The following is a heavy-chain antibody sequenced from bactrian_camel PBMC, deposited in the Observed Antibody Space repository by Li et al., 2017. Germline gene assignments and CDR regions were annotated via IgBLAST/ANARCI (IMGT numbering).Heavy chain of an antibody. J-gene: IGHJ4*01. D-gene: IGHD6*01. CDR1: GFTFAHAN. Sequence: VQLVESGGGLVQPGGSLRLFCAASGFTFAHANVFWYRQAPGSECELVSSMNADGTTYYADSVKGRFTISRDNAKDTLSLQMNALKAEDSAVYLCVTSSEGRTWYGIDWGKGTQVTVS. V-gene: IGHV3S55*01. CDR2: MNADGTT. CDR3: VTSSEGRTWYGID.